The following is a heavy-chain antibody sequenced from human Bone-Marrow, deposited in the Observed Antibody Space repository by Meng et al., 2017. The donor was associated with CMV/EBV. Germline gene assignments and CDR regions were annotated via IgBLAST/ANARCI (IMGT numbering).Heavy chain of an antibody. Sequence: ASVKVFCKASGYTFTGYYMHWARQAPGQGLEWMGWINPNSGGTNYAQKFQGRVTMTRDTSISTAYMELSRLRSDDTAVYYRARPPLYVDYYYYGIDVWGQGTTVTVSS. CDR1: GYTFTGYY. V-gene: IGHV1-2*02. CDR3: ARPPLYVDYYYYGIDV. CDR2: INPNSGGT. J-gene: IGHJ6*02. D-gene: IGHD2-8*01.